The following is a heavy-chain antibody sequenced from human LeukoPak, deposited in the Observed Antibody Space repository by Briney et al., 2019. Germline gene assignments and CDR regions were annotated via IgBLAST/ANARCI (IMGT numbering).Heavy chain of an antibody. CDR2: IIPIFGTA. CDR3: VIPGPPTDPDY. J-gene: IGHJ4*02. D-gene: IGHD4-17*01. CDR1: GGTFSSYA. V-gene: IGHV1-69*13. Sequence: SVKVSCKASGGTFSSYALSWVRQAPGQVLEWMGGIIPIFGTANYAQKFQGRVTITADESTSTAYMELSSLRSEDTAVYYCVIPGPPTDPDYWGQGTLVTVSS.